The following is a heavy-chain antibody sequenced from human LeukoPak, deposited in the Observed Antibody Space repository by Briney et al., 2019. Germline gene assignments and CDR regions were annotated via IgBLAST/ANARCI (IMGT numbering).Heavy chain of an antibody. CDR1: GDSVSSNNAA. CDR3: ARDVNGAFTRSWFDP. V-gene: IGHV6-1*01. J-gene: IGHJ5*02. Sequence: SQTLSLTCAISGDSVSSNNAAWVWIRQSPSRGLEWLGRTYYGSKWYHDYAVSVKSRISFNPDTSKNQFFLQLNSVTPEDTAVYYCARDVNGAFTRSWFDPWGQGTRVTVS. D-gene: IGHD4-17*01. CDR2: TYYGSKWYH.